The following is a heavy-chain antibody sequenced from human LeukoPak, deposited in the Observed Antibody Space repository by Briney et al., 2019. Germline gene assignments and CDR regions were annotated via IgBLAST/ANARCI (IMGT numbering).Heavy chain of an antibody. Sequence: SETLSLTCTVSGYSISSGYYWGWIRQPPGKGLEWIGEINHSGSTNYNPSLKSRVTISVDTSKNQFSLKLSSVTAADTAVYYCARGRGMPPRYYYYYYMDVWGKGTTVTISS. V-gene: IGHV4-38-2*02. J-gene: IGHJ6*03. CDR2: INHSGST. CDR1: GYSISSGYY. CDR3: ARGRGMPPRYYYYYYMDV. D-gene: IGHD2-2*01.